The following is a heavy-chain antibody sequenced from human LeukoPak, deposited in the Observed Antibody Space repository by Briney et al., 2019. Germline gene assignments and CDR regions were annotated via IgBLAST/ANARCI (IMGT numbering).Heavy chain of an antibody. Sequence: SETLYLTCTVSGGSISSYYWSWIRQPAGKGLEWIGRIYTSGSTNYNPSLKSRVTMSVDTSKNQFSLKLSSVTAADTAVYYCARDRTRGSSWAKEVDAFDIWGQGTMVTVSS. V-gene: IGHV4-4*07. CDR2: IYTSGST. D-gene: IGHD6-13*01. J-gene: IGHJ3*02. CDR1: GGSISSYY. CDR3: ARDRTRGSSWAKEVDAFDI.